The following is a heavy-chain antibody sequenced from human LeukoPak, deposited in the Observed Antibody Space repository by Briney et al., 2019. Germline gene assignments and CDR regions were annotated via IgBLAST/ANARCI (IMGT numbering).Heavy chain of an antibody. V-gene: IGHV1-18*01. Sequence: ASVKVSCKASGYTFTSYGISWVRQAPGQGLEWMGWISAYNGNTNYAQKLQGRVTMTTDTSTSTAYMELRSLRSDDTAVYYCARLHRPYCGGDCHHPGNWFDPWGQGTLVTVSS. D-gene: IGHD2-21*02. CDR2: ISAYNGNT. CDR3: ARLHRPYCGGDCHHPGNWFDP. J-gene: IGHJ5*02. CDR1: GYTFTSYG.